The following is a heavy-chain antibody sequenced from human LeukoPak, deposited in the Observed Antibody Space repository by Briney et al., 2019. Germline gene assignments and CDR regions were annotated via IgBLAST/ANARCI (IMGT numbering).Heavy chain of an antibody. J-gene: IGHJ4*02. CDR2: INQDGSEK. Sequence: PGGSLRLSCAASGFTFNIYWMSWVRQAPGKGLEWVANINQDGSEKYCVDSVKGRFTISRDNAKNSLYLHMNSLRAEGTAVYYCARDKAYGDSEDYWGQGTLVTVSS. D-gene: IGHD4-17*01. CDR3: ARDKAYGDSEDY. V-gene: IGHV3-7*05. CDR1: GFTFNIYW.